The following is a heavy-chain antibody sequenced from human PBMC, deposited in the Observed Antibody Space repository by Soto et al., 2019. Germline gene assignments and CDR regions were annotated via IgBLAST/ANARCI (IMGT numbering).Heavy chain of an antibody. D-gene: IGHD6-19*01. Sequence: GALRLSCAASGFTFSSYGMHWVRQAPGKGLEWVAVISYDGSNKYYADSVKGRFTISRDNSKNTLYLQMNSLRAEDTAVYYCAKDPHRYSSGWYYFDYWGQGTLVTVSS. CDR2: ISYDGSNK. CDR1: GFTFSSYG. V-gene: IGHV3-30*18. J-gene: IGHJ4*02. CDR3: AKDPHRYSSGWYYFDY.